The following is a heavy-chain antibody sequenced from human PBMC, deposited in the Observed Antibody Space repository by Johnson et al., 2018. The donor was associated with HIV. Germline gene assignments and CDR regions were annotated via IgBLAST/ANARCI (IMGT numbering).Heavy chain of an antibody. Sequence: VQLMESGGGVVQPGRSLRLSCAASGFTFSSYAMHWVRQAPGKGLEWVAVISYYANSVKGRFTISRDNSKNTLYLQMGSLGAEDMAVYYCARDRYSYGQPMHAFDIWGQGTMVTVSS. CDR1: GFTFSSYA. J-gene: IGHJ3*02. CDR3: ARDRYSYGQPMHAFDI. D-gene: IGHD5-18*01. V-gene: IGHV3-30*14. CDR2: ISY.